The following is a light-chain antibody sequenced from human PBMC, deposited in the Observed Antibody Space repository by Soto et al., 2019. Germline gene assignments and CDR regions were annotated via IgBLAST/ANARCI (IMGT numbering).Light chain of an antibody. V-gene: IGLV1-51*02. Sequence: QSALTQPPSVSAAPGQKVTISCSGSSSNIGNNYVSWYQQLPGTAPKLLIYENNKRPSGIPDRFSGSKSGTSATLGITGLQTGDEADYYCGTWDSSLSALFGGGTKVTV. CDR1: SSNIGNNY. CDR3: GTWDSSLSAL. CDR2: ENN. J-gene: IGLJ2*01.